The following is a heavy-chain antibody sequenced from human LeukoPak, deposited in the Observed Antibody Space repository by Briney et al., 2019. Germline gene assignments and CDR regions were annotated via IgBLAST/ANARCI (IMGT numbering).Heavy chain of an antibody. J-gene: IGHJ4*02. D-gene: IGHD3-9*01. V-gene: IGHV4-34*01. CDR1: GESFSDYY. Sequence: PSETLSLTCAVHGESFSDYYWSWIRQSPGKGLEWIGEINHGGSTNYNPSLKSRVTISIDTSKNQFALKLSSVTAADTAVYYCARRRRVLAGYWTSGRPAYFDFWGQGTLVTVSS. CDR3: ARRRRVLAGYWTSGRPAYFDF. CDR2: INHGGST.